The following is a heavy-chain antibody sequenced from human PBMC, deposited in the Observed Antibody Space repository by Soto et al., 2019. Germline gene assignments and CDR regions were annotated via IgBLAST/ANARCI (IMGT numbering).Heavy chain of an antibody. V-gene: IGHV4-30-4*01. CDR3: ARQCLGKDSSTPPYGMDV. CDR2: IYYSGSA. Sequence: SETLSLTCTVSGGSISSGDYYWSWIRQPPGKGLEWIGYIYYSGSAYYNPSLKSRVLISVDTSKNQFSLKLSSVTAADTAVYYCARQCLGKDSSTPPYGMDVWGQGTTVTVSS. J-gene: IGHJ6*02. D-gene: IGHD6-13*01. CDR1: GGSISSGDYY.